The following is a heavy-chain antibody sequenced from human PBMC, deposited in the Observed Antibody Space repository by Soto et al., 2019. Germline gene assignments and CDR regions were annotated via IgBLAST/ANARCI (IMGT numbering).Heavy chain of an antibody. Sequence: ASVKVSCKASGYTFSDYYIHWVRQAPGQGLEWMGWINPNSGGTKYAPKFQGGVTMTRDTSITTAYMELSRLRSGDTAVYYCARGPPTAKSEGVDLWDQGTLIIVSS. J-gene: IGHJ4*02. CDR3: ARGPPTAKSEGVDL. D-gene: IGHD2-15*01. CDR2: INPNSGGT. V-gene: IGHV1-2*02. CDR1: GYTFSDYY.